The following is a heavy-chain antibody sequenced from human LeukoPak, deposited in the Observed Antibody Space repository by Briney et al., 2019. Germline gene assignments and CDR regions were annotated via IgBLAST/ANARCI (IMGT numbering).Heavy chain of an antibody. V-gene: IGHV3-21*01. D-gene: IGHD3-22*01. CDR3: ARDQGGYDSSGYYYEPYYFDH. CDR1: GFTFSSYS. J-gene: IGHJ4*02. Sequence: PGGSLRLSCAASGFTFSSYSMNWVRQAPGKGLEWVSSISSSSSYIYYADSVKGRFTISRDNAKNSLYLQMNSLRAEDTAVYYCARDQGGYDSSGYYYEPYYFDHWGQGTLGTVSS. CDR2: ISSSSSYI.